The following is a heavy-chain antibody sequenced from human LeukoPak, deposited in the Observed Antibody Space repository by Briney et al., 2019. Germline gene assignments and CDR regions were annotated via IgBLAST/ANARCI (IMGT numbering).Heavy chain of an antibody. J-gene: IGHJ5*02. CDR3: ARAELELPSKLWFDP. CDR1: GGSISSGGYY. D-gene: IGHD1-7*01. V-gene: IGHV4-31*03. CDR2: IYYSGST. Sequence: PSQTLSLTCTFSGGSISSGGYYWSWIRQPPGKGLEWIGYIYYSGSTYYNPSLKSRVTISVDTSKNQFSLKLSSVTAADTAVYYCARAELELPSKLWFDPWGQGTLVTVSS.